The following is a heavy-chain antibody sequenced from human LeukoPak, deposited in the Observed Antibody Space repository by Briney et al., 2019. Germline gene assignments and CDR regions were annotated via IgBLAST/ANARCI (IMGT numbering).Heavy chain of an antibody. CDR1: GFTVNSNS. CDR3: VGRPYYYYGMDV. J-gene: IGHJ6*02. CDR2: IYSGDST. V-gene: IGHV3-53*01. Sequence: QPGGSLRLSCAASGFTVNSNSMSWVRQATGKGLERVAAIYSGDSTYYPDSVKGRFSISRDNSKNTLYLQMSSLRAEDTAIYYCVGRPYYYYGMDVWAKGPRSPSP.